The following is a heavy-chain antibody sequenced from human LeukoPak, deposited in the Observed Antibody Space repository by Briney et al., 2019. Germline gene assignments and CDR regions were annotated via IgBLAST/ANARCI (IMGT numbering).Heavy chain of an antibody. D-gene: IGHD3-16*01. V-gene: IGHV4-61*05. Sequence: SETLSLTCTVSGGSISTSDYLWAWVRQAPGKGLEWIGDFYYNGAAYYNGVTSYSPSLRSRVTISVDTPKNHFSLDLTSVTAADTAVYYCVRRNYLSSRIDPWGQGTLVTVSS. CDR2: FYYNGAA. CDR1: GGSISTSDYL. J-gene: IGHJ5*02. CDR3: VRRNYLSSRIDP.